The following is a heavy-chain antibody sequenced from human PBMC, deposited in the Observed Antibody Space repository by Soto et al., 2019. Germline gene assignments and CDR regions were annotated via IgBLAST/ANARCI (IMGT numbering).Heavy chain of an antibody. CDR3: AHRPSYCSGGSCYSGFDY. V-gene: IGHV2-5*02. Sequence: QITLKESGPTLVKPTQTLTLTCTFSGFSLSTSGVGVGWIRQPPGKALEWLALIYWDDDKRYSSSLKSRLTITKDTSKSQVVLTMTNMDPVDTATYYCAHRPSYCSGGSCYSGFDYWSQGTLVTVSS. CDR1: GFSLSTSGVG. D-gene: IGHD2-15*01. CDR2: IYWDDDK. J-gene: IGHJ4*02.